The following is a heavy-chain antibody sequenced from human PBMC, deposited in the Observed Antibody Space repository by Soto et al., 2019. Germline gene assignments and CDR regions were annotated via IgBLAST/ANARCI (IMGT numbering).Heavy chain of an antibody. CDR1: GFSLSTSGVG. CDR3: AHSRRITIFGVVTYYYYGMDV. D-gene: IGHD3-3*01. CDR2: IYWDDDK. J-gene: IGHJ6*02. V-gene: IGHV2-5*02. Sequence: SGPTLVNPTQTLTLTCTFSGFSLSTSGVGVGWIRQPPGKALEWLALIYWDDDKRYSPSMKSRLTITKDNSKNQVVLTMTNMDPVDTATYYCAHSRRITIFGVVTYYYYGMDVWGQGTTVTVSS.